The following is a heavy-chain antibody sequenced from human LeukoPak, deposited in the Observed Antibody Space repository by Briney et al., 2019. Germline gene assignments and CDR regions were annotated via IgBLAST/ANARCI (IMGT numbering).Heavy chain of an antibody. J-gene: IGHJ4*02. CDR1: GFTFSSYA. D-gene: IGHD1-26*01. V-gene: IGHV3-30-3*01. CDR2: ISYDGSNK. CDR3: AKDTDSGSYQALDY. Sequence: GGSLRLSCAASGFTFSSYAMHWVRQAPGKGLEWVAVISYDGSNKYYADSVKGRFTISRDNSKNTLYLQMNSLRAEDTAVYYCAKDTDSGSYQALDYWGQGTLVTVSS.